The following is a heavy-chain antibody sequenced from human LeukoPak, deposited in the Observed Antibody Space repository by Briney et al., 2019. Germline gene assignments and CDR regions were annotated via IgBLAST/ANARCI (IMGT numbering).Heavy chain of an antibody. Sequence: KPSETLSLTCAVYGGSFSGYYWSWIRQPPGKGLEWIGEINHSGSTNYNPSLKSRVTISVDTSKNQFSLKLSSVTAADTAVYYCARGWYDCWFDPWGQGTLVTVSS. CDR3: ARGWYDCWFDP. CDR1: GGSFSGYY. J-gene: IGHJ5*02. V-gene: IGHV4-34*01. D-gene: IGHD1-1*01. CDR2: INHSGST.